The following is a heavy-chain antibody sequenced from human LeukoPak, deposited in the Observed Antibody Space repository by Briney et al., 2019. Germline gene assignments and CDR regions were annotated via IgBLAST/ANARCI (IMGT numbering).Heavy chain of an antibody. V-gene: IGHV4-4*02. CDR3: ARRPATVASPLDY. CDR2: IFHSGST. J-gene: IGHJ4*02. Sequence: SETLSLTCAVSGGSISSSNWWSWVRQPPGKGLEWIGEIFHSGSTNHNPSLKSRVTISVDKSKNQFSLQVRSATAADTAVYYCARRPATVASPLDYWGQGTLVTVSS. CDR1: GGSISSSNW. D-gene: IGHD4-17*01.